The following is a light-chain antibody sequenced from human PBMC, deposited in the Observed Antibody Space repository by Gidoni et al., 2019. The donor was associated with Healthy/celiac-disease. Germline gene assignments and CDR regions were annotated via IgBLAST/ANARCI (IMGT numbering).Light chain of an antibody. CDR3: QQRSNWPRFT. J-gene: IGKJ4*01. Sequence: DIVSTQSLVTPSLSPGERANLYCRASQSVSSYLAGYQQKPGQAPRLLIYDASNRATGIPARFSGSRSGTDFTLTSSSLEPEDFAVDYCQQRSNWPRFTFGGGTKVEIK. V-gene: IGKV3-11*01. CDR2: DAS. CDR1: QSVSSY.